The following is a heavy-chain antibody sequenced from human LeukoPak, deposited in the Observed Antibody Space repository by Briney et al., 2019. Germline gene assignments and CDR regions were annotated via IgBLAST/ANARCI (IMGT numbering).Heavy chain of an antibody. CDR2: TYAGGAS. V-gene: IGHV3-53*01. CDR3: ARADSTKWWGLDP. J-gene: IGHJ5*02. Sequence: GGSLRLSCAASGFNISKTYLMWARQAPGKRLEWVSVTYAGGASWYGDFAEGRSTISRDNSNNTVYLQMNGLRGDDTAIYYCARADSTKWWGLDPWGQGTQVTVAS. D-gene: IGHD2-15*01. CDR1: GFNISKTY.